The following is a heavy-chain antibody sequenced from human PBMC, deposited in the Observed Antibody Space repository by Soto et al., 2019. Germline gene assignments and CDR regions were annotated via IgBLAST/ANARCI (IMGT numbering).Heavy chain of an antibody. CDR3: ARGQGGPYGMDV. CDR1: GYSFNSYW. D-gene: IGHD3-16*01. J-gene: IGHJ6*02. V-gene: IGHV5-51*01. CDR2: IYPSDSDT. Sequence: GESLKISCMSSGYSFNSYWIAWVRQMPGKGLEWMGVIYPSDSDTRYSPSFQGQVTISVDKSISTAYVQWSSLRASDTAIYFCARGQGGPYGMDVWGQGTTVTVSS.